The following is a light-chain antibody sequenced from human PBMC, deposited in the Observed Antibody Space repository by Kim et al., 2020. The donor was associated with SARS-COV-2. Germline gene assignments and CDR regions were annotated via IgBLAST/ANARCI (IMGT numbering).Light chain of an antibody. CDR1: QTVSTW. CDR2: KAS. CDR3: QQYSNYPRT. Sequence: DIQMTQSPSTLSASVGDRVTIACRASQTVSTWLAWYQQKPGKAPKVLIYKASSLESGVPSRFSGSGFGTEFTLTISSLQPDDFATYHCQQYSNYPRTFGQGTKVDIK. V-gene: IGKV1-5*03. J-gene: IGKJ1*01.